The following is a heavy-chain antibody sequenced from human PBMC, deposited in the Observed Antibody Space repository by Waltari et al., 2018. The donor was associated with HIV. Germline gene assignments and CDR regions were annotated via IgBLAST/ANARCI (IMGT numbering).Heavy chain of an antibody. J-gene: IGHJ6*02. D-gene: IGHD6-19*01. V-gene: IGHV3-30*04. Sequence: VQSGGGGAQPGRSLRLSCPAPGVSLRTHAMHWVRQSADKRLEWVDVITYDGGNQFATDSLKGRFIISRDNARDTLYLEMKLLKVEDSGIYYCVRRSVLGLDLWGQGTTVIVS. CDR3: VRRSVLGLDL. CDR1: GVSLRTHA. CDR2: ITYDGGNQ.